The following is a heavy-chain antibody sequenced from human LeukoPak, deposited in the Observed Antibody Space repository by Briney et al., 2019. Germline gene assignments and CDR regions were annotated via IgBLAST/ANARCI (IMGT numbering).Heavy chain of an antibody. CDR3: ARDRDTASAEDAFDI. J-gene: IGHJ3*02. V-gene: IGHV3-21*01. CDR2: ISNSSSYI. Sequence: GGSLRLSCAASGFTFSSYSMNWVRQAPGKGLEWVSSISNSSSYIYYADSVKGRFTISRDNAKNSLYLQMNSLRAEDTAVYYCARDRDTASAEDAFDIWGQGTMVTVSS. CDR1: GFTFSSYS. D-gene: IGHD5-18*01.